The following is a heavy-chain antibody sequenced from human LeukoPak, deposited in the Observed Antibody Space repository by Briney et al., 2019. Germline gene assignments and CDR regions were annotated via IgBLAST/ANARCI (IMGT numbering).Heavy chain of an antibody. CDR2: ISDDSNYI. CDR3: AKDFRYYYDSSGYYGIRTGTDY. D-gene: IGHD3-22*01. CDR1: GFTFSIYS. Sequence: PGGSLRLSCAAPGFTFSIYSGNWIRQAPGKGLEWVSSISDDSNYIFYADSVKGRFTISRDNSKNTLYLQMNSLRAEDTAVYYCAKDFRYYYDSSGYYGIRTGTDYWGQGTLVTVSS. J-gene: IGHJ4*02. V-gene: IGHV3-21*04.